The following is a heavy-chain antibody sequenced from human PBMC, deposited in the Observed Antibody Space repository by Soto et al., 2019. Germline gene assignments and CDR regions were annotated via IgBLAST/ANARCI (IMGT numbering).Heavy chain of an antibody. J-gene: IGHJ4*02. CDR3: TTQITIFGVVDFDY. CDR1: GFTFSNAW. Sequence: EVQLVESGGGLVKPGGSLRLSCAASGFTFSNAWMSWVRQAPGKGLEWVGRIKSKTDGGTTDYAAPVKGRFTISRDDSKNTLYLQMNSLKTEDTAVYYCTTQITIFGVVDFDYWGQGTLVTVSS. D-gene: IGHD3-3*01. V-gene: IGHV3-15*01. CDR2: IKSKTDGGTT.